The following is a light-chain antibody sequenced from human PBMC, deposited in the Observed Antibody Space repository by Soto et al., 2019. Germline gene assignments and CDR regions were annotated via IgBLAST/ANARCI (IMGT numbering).Light chain of an antibody. V-gene: IGKV2-28*01. J-gene: IGKJ1*01. CDR3: MQALQTPRT. CDR1: QSLLHSNGYNY. Sequence: DIVMTQSPLSLPGTPGELASISCRSNQSLLHSNGYNYLDWYLQKSGQSPQLLIYLGSNRSSGVPDRFSGSGSGTDFTLKISRVEAEDVGVYYCMQALQTPRTFGQGTKVEIK. CDR2: LGS.